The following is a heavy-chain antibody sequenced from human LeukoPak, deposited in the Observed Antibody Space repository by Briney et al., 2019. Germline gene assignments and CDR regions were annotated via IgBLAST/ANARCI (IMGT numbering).Heavy chain of an antibody. V-gene: IGHV3-30*04. J-gene: IGHJ4*02. D-gene: IGHD6-6*01. Sequence: PGRSLRLSRAASGFTFSSYAMHWVRQAPGKGLEWVAVISYDGSNKYYADSVKGRFTISRDNSKNTLYLQMNSLRAEDTAVYYCAKDLRPKYSGSFDYWGQGTLVTVSS. CDR3: AKDLRPKYSGSFDY. CDR1: GFTFSSYA. CDR2: ISYDGSNK.